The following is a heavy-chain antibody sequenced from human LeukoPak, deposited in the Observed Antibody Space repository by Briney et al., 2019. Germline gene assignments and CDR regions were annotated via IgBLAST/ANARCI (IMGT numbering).Heavy chain of an antibody. J-gene: IGHJ3*02. CDR2: IYYSGST. CDR1: GGSISSGDYY. D-gene: IGHD4-17*01. V-gene: IGHV4-30-4*01. CDR3: ASSHDYGDYGGALDI. Sequence: PSETLSLTCTVSGGSISSGDYYWSWIRQPPGKGLEWIGYIYYSGSTYYNPSLKSRVTISVDTSKNQFSLKLSSVTAADTAVYYCASSHDYGDYGGALDIWGQGTMVTVSS.